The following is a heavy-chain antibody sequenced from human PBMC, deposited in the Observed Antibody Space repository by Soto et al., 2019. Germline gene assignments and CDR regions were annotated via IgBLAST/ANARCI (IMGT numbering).Heavy chain of an antibody. J-gene: IGHJ4*02. CDR3: ARSTVVTAQFDY. V-gene: IGHV1-69*02. CDR2: IIPILGIA. D-gene: IGHD4-17*01. Sequence: QVQLVQSGAEVKKPGSSVKVSCKASGGTFSSYTISWVRQAPGQGLEWMGRIIPILGIANYAQKFQGRVTITADKTTSTAYMELSSLRSEDTAVYYYARSTVVTAQFDYWGQGTLVTVSS. CDR1: GGTFSSYT.